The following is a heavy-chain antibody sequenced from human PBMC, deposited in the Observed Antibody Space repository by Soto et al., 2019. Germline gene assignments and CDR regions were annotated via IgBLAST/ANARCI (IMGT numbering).Heavy chain of an antibody. CDR1: GGSISSGGYS. CDR2: IYHSGST. CDR3: ARVWPPQYTYGYSFDY. D-gene: IGHD5-18*01. V-gene: IGHV4-30-2*01. J-gene: IGHJ4*02. Sequence: PSETLSLTCAVSGGSISSGGYSWSWIRQPPGKGLEWIGYIYHSGSTFYNPSLKSRVTISIDKSKNQFSLKLGSVTAEDTALYYCARVWPPQYTYGYSFDYWGQGTLVTVSS.